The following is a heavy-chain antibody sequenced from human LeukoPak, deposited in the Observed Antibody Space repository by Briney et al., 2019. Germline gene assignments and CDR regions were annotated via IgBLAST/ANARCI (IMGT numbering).Heavy chain of an antibody. CDR3: ARYDVCSGYSDFDY. V-gene: IGHV1-69*01. Sequence: SVKVSCKASGCTFTSYAISWVRQAPGQGLEWMGGIIPIIGKTNYAQKLQGRVTITADQSTSTAYMELSSLRSEDTAVYYCARYDVCSGYSDFDYWGQGTLVTVSS. J-gene: IGHJ4*02. CDR1: GCTFTSYA. CDR2: IIPIIGKT. D-gene: IGHD3-3*01.